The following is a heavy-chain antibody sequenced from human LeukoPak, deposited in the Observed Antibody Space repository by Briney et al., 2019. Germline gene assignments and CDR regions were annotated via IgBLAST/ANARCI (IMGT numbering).Heavy chain of an antibody. J-gene: IGHJ4*02. CDR2: IYYSGST. CDR1: GGSIRSGGYY. Sequence: SETLSLTCTVSGGSIRSGGYYWSWIRQRPGKGLEWIGYIYYSGSTFYNPSLKSRVTISVDMSNNQFSLKLSSVTAADTAVYYCARVSGYGGDAYFDYCGQGTLVTVSS. CDR3: ARVSGYGGDAYFDY. V-gene: IGHV4-31*03. D-gene: IGHD4-23*01.